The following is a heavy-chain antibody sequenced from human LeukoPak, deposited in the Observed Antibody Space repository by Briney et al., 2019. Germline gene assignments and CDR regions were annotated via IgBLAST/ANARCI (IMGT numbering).Heavy chain of an antibody. Sequence: GGSLRLSCAASGFIFSSYAMSWVRQAPGKGLEWVSGISGSGGSTYYADSVKGRFTIPRDNSKNTLYLQMNSLRVEDTAVYYCAKDRGYDSPRHFDYWGQGTLVTVSS. D-gene: IGHD5-12*01. CDR2: ISGSGGST. CDR1: GFIFSSYA. J-gene: IGHJ4*02. V-gene: IGHV3-23*01. CDR3: AKDRGYDSPRHFDY.